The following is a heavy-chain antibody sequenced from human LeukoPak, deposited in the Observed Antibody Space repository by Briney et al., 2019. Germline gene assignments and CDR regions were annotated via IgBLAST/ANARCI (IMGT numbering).Heavy chain of an antibody. Sequence: ASVKVSCKASGYTFTSYDINWVRQATGQGLEWMGWMNPNSGNTGYAQKFQGRVTITRNTSISTAYMELSSLRSEDTAVYYCARHLTVTTFFDYWGQGTLVTVSS. V-gene: IGHV1-8*03. CDR3: ARHLTVTTFFDY. D-gene: IGHD4-17*01. CDR1: GYTFTSYD. CDR2: MNPNSGNT. J-gene: IGHJ4*02.